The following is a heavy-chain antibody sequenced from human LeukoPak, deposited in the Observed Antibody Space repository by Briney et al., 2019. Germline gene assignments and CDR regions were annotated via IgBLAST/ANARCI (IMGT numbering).Heavy chain of an antibody. CDR1: GYTFTGYY. CDR3: ARVQVLLWFGIDY. J-gene: IGHJ4*02. CDR2: INPNSGGT. D-gene: IGHD3-10*01. Sequence: ASVKVSCKASGYTFTGYYMHWVRQAPGQGREWMGWINPNSGGTNYAQKFQGRVTITRDTSISTAYMELSRLRSDDTAVYYCARVQVLLWFGIDYWGQGTLVTVSS. V-gene: IGHV1-2*02.